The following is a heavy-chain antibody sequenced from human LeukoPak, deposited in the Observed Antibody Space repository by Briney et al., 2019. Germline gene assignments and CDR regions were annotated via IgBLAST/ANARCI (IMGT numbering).Heavy chain of an antibody. CDR3: AKDLGYCSSTSRCRVGYYMDV. J-gene: IGHJ6*03. V-gene: IGHV3-30*02. CDR2: IRYDGSNK. Sequence: PGGSLRLSCAASGFTFSSYGMHWVRQAPGKGLEWVAFIRYDGSNKYYADSVKGRFTISRDNSKNTLYLQMNSLRAEDTAVYYCAKDLGYCSSTSRCRVGYYMDVWGKGTTVTVSS. CDR1: GFTFSSYG. D-gene: IGHD2-2*01.